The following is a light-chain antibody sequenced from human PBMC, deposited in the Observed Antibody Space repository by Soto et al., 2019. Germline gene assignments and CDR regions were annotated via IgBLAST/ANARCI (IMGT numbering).Light chain of an antibody. CDR3: QQYGSSPPYT. CDR2: GAY. CDR1: HSVSSSS. V-gene: IGKV3-20*01. J-gene: IGKJ2*01. Sequence: IVLTQSPGTLSLSPGERATLSCRARHSVSSSSLAWYQQKPGQAPRLLIDGAYSRATGIPDRFSGSVSGTDFILTISRVEPEDFAVYYCQQYGSSPPYTLGQGPKLQIK.